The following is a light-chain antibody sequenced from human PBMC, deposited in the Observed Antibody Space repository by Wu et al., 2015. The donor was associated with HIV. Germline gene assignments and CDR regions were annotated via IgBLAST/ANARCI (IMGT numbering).Light chain of an antibody. Sequence: EIVMTQSPATLSVSPGERATLSCRASQSVSDNLAWYQQKPGQAPRLLIYGASARATGIPARFSGSGSGTEFTLTISSMQSEDFAVYYCQQYNKWPKTFGGGTKVE. CDR1: QSVSDN. CDR3: QQYNKWPKT. CDR2: GAS. J-gene: IGKJ4*01. V-gene: IGKV3-15*01.